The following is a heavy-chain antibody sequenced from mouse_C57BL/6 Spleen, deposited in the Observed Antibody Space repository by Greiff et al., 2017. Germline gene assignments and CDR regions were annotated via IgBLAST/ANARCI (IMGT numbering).Heavy chain of an antibody. Sequence: QVQLQQPGAELVKPGASVKLSCKASGYTFTSYWMHWVKQRSGQGLEWIGWFYPGGGSIKYNEKFKDKATLTADKSSSTVYMELSRLTSEDSAVYFCARPLFYDGYQAWFAYWGQGTLVTVSA. J-gene: IGHJ3*01. V-gene: IGHV1-62-2*01. CDR2: FYPGGGSI. CDR3: ARPLFYDGYQAWFAY. CDR1: GYTFTSYW. D-gene: IGHD2-3*01.